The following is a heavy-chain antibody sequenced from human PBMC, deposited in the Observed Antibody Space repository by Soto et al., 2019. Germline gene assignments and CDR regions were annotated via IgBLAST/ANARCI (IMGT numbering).Heavy chain of an antibody. CDR2: IYSGGST. V-gene: IGHV3-NL1*01. CDR1: GFTFSSYG. D-gene: IGHD1-26*01. J-gene: IGHJ4*02. CDR3: ARMGATGGFDY. Sequence: VQLVESGGGVVQPGRSLRLSCAASGFTFSSYGMHWVRQAPGKGLEWVTVIYSGGSTYYADSVKGRFTISRDNSKNTLYLQMNSLRAEDTAVYYCARMGATGGFDYWGQGTLVTVSS.